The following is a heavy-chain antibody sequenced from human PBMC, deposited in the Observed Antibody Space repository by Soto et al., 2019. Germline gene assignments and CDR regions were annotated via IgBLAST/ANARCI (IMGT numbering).Heavy chain of an antibody. Sequence: EVQLLESGGGLVQPGGSLRLSCAASGFTFSIYAMSWVRQAPGKGVEWVSTISGSGGDIYYADSVKGRFIISRDNPKYTLSLQMDSVRDEDTAVYYCAKGGRGSSGLDFDYWGQGTLVTVSS. D-gene: IGHD6-6*01. CDR2: ISGSGGDI. J-gene: IGHJ4*02. CDR1: GFTFSIYA. V-gene: IGHV3-23*01. CDR3: AKGGRGSSGLDFDY.